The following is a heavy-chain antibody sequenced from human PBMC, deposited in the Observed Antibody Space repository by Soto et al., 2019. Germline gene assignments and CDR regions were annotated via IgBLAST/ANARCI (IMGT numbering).Heavy chain of an antibody. Sequence: QLLLEESGPGLVKPSETLSLTCTVSGGSISSSSYYWGWIRQSPGKGLEWIGSFHYNGNTYYNPSLKSRVTISVDMSKNQFSLRLNSATAADTAVYYCANLPGSLVYWGQGTLVTVSS. CDR2: FHYNGNT. CDR3: ANLPGSLVY. CDR1: GGSISSSSYY. J-gene: IGHJ4*02. V-gene: IGHV4-39*01.